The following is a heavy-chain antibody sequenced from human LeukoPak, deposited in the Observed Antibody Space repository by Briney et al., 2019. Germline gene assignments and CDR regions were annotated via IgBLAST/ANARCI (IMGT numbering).Heavy chain of an antibody. D-gene: IGHD3-22*01. J-gene: IGHJ4*02. Sequence: GGSLRLSCAASGVTFNNCAIHWVRQAPGKGLEWVAVLWYDGSNKYYADSVKGRFTISRDNSKNTLYLETNSPRAEDTAVYYCARGYSSAYYYFDYWGQGTLVTVSS. V-gene: IGHV3-33*08. CDR2: LWYDGSNK. CDR3: ARGYSSAYYYFDY. CDR1: GVTFNNCA.